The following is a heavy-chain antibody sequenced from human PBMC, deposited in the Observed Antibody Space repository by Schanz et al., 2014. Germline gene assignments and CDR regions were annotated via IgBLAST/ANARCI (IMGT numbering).Heavy chain of an antibody. CDR1: RSTFSSYT. Sequence: QVHLVQSGAEVKKPGSSVKVSCKASRSTFSSYTITWVRQAPGQGLEWVGWISPYTGNTHYFDKMEGRVTMTTDTSTSTAYMELSSLRSEDTAVYYCARGYGDSPTDFWGQGTLVTVSS. J-gene: IGHJ4*02. CDR2: ISPYTGNT. V-gene: IGHV1-18*01. CDR3: ARGYGDSPTDF. D-gene: IGHD4-17*01.